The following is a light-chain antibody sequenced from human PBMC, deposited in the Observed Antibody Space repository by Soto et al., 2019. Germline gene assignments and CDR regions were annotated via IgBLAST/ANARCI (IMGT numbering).Light chain of an antibody. J-gene: IGKJ4*01. Sequence: DIQLTQSPSSLSASVGDRVTITCRASQSLTTYLNWYQQQPGKAPKLLISAASSLRDGVPSRFSVSSSGTVFTLTINSLHPEDFANYYCQQSCSEPPLSFGGG. V-gene: IGKV1-39*01. CDR1: QSLTTY. CDR3: QQSCSEPPLS. CDR2: AAS.